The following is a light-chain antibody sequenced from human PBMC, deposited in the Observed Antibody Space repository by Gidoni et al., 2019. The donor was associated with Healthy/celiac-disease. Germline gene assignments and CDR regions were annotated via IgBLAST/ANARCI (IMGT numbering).Light chain of an antibody. V-gene: IGKV3-11*01. J-gene: IGKJ3*01. Sequence: VLTQSPATLSLSPGERATLSCRASQSVSSYLAWYQQKPGPAPRLLIYDASNRATGIPARCSGSGAGTDFTLTISSLEPEDFAVYYCQQRSNWPPFTFGPGTKVDIK. CDR1: QSVSSY. CDR2: DAS. CDR3: QQRSNWPPFT.